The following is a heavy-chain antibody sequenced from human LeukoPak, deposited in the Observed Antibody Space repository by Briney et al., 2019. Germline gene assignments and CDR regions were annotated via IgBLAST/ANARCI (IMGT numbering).Heavy chain of an antibody. J-gene: IGHJ4*02. CDR2: IYYSGST. D-gene: IGHD3-16*02. CDR3: ARESRPERYYVWGIYRPKGY. V-gene: IGHV4-30-4*08. CDR1: GGSISSGDYY. Sequence: SETLSLTCTVSGGSISSGDYYWSWIRRPPGKGLEWIGYIYYSGSTYYNPSLKSRVTISVDTSKNQFSLKLSSVTAADTAVYYCARESRPERYYVWGIYRPKGYWGQGTLVTVSS.